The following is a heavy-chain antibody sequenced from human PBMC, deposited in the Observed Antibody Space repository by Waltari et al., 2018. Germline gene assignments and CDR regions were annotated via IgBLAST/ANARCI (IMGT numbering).Heavy chain of an antibody. CDR2: ISSDGTNK. CDR1: GLTVLPYT. Sequence: QVQLVESGGGVVQPGTSLSPPCAASGLTVLPYTMPWVRQAPGKGLEWVAVISSDGTNKYYPDSVEGRFTISRDNSKNTLYLQMNSLRADDTAVYYCARDSVGYSYGDYWGQGTLVTVSS. D-gene: IGHD5-18*01. CDR3: ARDSVGYSYGDY. J-gene: IGHJ4*02. V-gene: IGHV3-30*04.